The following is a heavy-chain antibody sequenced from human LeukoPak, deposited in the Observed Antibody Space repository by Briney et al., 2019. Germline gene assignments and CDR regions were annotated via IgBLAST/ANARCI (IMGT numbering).Heavy chain of an antibody. J-gene: IGHJ5*01. CDR3: AKDPETYSSRWFDS. CDR2: LSDNGGSP. Sequence: PGGSLRLSCAASGFTFSNYAMSWVRQAPGKGLEWVSSLSDNGGSPYYADSEKGRFTISRDNSKNTLYLHLNSLRVEDMAVYYCAKDPETYSSRWFDSWGQGTLVTVSS. D-gene: IGHD2-21*01. CDR1: GFTFSNYA. V-gene: IGHV3-23*01.